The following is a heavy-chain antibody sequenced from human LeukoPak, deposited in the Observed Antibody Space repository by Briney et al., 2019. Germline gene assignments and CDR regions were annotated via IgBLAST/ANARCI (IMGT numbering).Heavy chain of an antibody. CDR2: IYYSGST. CDR1: GGSISSGGYY. J-gene: IGHJ4*02. Sequence: PSETLSLTCTVSGGSISSGGYYWSWIRQHPGKGLEWIGYIYYSGSTYYNPSLKSRVTISVDTSKNQFSLKLSSVTAAETAVYYCARVGEMATILSYFDYWGQGTLVTVSS. CDR3: ARVGEMATILSYFDY. D-gene: IGHD5-24*01. V-gene: IGHV4-31*03.